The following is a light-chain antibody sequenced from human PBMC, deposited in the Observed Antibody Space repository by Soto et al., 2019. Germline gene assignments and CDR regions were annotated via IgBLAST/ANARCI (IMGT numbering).Light chain of an antibody. V-gene: IGKV3-20*01. CDR1: QSVSSKY. CDR3: QHYGSSPPIT. J-gene: IGKJ5*01. Sequence: EVVLMQSPGTLSLSPGERATLSCRASQSVSSKYLAWYQKKPGQAPRFLIYGASSRATGIPDRFSGSGSGTDFTLTITRLEPEDFAVYYGQHYGSSPPITFGQGTQLEIK. CDR2: GAS.